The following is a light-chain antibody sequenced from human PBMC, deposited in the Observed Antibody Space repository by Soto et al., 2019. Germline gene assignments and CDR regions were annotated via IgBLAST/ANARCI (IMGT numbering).Light chain of an antibody. CDR2: GNN. Sequence: QSVLTQPPSVSGAPGQRVTISCTGSSSNIGAGYDVHWYQQLPGTAPKLLIYGNNNRPSGVPDRFSGSKSATSDSLAITGLQAEDEADYSCQSYDSSLSGWVFGGGTTVTVL. CDR1: SSNIGAGYD. V-gene: IGLV1-40*01. CDR3: QSYDSSLSGWV. J-gene: IGLJ3*02.